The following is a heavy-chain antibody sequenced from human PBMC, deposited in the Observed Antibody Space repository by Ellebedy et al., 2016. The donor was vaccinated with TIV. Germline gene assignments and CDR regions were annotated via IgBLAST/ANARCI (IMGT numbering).Heavy chain of an antibody. CDR3: ARGRGGAYSIPFDV. CDR2: INHSGSS. D-gene: IGHD2-21*01. Sequence: SETLSLTXAVYGASFSHYYWTWIRQSPGKGLEWIGEINHSGSSNHNPSLKSRVTSSVDRSKNHFSLKLNSVTAADTAVYYCARGRGGAYSIPFDVWGQGALVTVSS. J-gene: IGHJ4*02. CDR1: GASFSHYY. V-gene: IGHV4-34*01.